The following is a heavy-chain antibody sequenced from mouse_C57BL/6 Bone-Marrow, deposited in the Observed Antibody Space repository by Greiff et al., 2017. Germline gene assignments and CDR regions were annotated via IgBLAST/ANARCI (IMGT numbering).Heavy chain of an antibody. CDR3: VREGGNNYYAMDY. V-gene: IGHV10-3*01. J-gene: IGHJ4*01. Sequence: EVKLVESGGGLVQPKGSLKLSCAASGFTFNTYAMHWVRQAPGKGLEWVARIRSKSRNYATYYADSVKDRFTISRDDSQSMLYLQMNNLKTEDTAMYYCVREGGNNYYAMDYWGQGTSVTVSS. CDR2: IRSKSRNYAT. CDR1: GFTFNTYA. D-gene: IGHD2-1*01.